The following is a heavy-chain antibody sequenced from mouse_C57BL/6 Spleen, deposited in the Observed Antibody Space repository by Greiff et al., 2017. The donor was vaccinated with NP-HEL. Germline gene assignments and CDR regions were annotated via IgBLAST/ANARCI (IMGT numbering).Heavy chain of an antibody. CDR3: ARSYYGSSYGY. CDR2: IYPGSGNT. V-gene: IGHV1-76*01. CDR1: GYTFTDYY. D-gene: IGHD1-1*01. J-gene: IGHJ2*01. Sequence: VQLQQSGAELVRPGASVKLSCKASGYTFTDYYINWVKQRPGQGLEWIARIYPGSGNTYYNEKFKGKATLTAEKSSSTAYMQLSSLTSEDSAVYFGARSYYGSSYGYWGQGTTLTVSS.